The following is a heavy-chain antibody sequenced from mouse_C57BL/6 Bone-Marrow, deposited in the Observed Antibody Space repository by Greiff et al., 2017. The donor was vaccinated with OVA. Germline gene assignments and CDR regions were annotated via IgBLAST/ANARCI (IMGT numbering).Heavy chain of an antibody. CDR2: IHPNSGST. D-gene: IGHD2-4*01. CDR1: GYTFTSYW. CDR3: ARPYDYDREYYARDY. Sequence: QVQLQQPGAELVKPGASVKLSCKASGYTFTSYWLHWVKQRPGQGLEWIGMIHPNSGSTNYNEKFKSKATLTVDKSSSTAYMQLSSLTSEDSAVYDCARPYDYDREYYARDYWGQGTSVTVSS. V-gene: IGHV1-64*01. J-gene: IGHJ4*01.